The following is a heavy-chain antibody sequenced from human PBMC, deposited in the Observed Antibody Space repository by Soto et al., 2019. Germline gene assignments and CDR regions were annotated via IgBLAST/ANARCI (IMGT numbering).Heavy chain of an antibody. Sequence: ALRLSCAASGFTFSSYAMHWVRQAPGKGLEWVGLISYDGGKRYYADSVKGRFTISRDNSKNTLYLQMNSLRAEDTAVYYCARDRSGSYYVYWYFDLWGRGTLVTVSS. CDR2: ISYDGGKR. D-gene: IGHD1-26*01. V-gene: IGHV3-30-3*01. J-gene: IGHJ2*01. CDR3: ARDRSGSYYVYWYFDL. CDR1: GFTFSSYA.